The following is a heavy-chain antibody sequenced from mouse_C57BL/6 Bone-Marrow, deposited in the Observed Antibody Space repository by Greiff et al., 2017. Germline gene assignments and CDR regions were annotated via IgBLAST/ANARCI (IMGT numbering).Heavy chain of an antibody. Sequence: DVKLQESGAELVRPGASVKLSCTASGFNIKDDYMHWVKQRPEQGLEWIGWIDPENGDTEYASKFQGKATITADTSSNTAYLQLSSLTSEDTAVYYCVYYGYAMDYWGQGTSVTVSS. CDR1: GFNIKDDY. CDR2: IDPENGDT. CDR3: VYYGYAMDY. J-gene: IGHJ4*01. V-gene: IGHV14-4*01. D-gene: IGHD2-1*01.